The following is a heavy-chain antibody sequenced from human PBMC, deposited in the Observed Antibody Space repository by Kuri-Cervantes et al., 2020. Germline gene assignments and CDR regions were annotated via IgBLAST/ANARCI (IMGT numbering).Heavy chain of an antibody. CDR3: ARDVSSSGYTDY. D-gene: IGHD3-22*01. CDR2: IYHSGST. V-gene: IGHV4-38-2*02. J-gene: IGHJ4*02. Sequence: SQTLSLTCAVSDYSISSGYYWGWIRQPPGKGLEWIGSIYHSGSTYYNPSLKNRVTISGDTSKNQFSLKLSSVTAADTAVYYCARDVSSSGYTDYWGQGTLVTVSS. CDR1: DYSISSGYY.